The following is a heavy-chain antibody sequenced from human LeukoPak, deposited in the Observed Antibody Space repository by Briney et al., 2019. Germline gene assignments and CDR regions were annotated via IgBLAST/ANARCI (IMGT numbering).Heavy chain of an antibody. J-gene: IGHJ4*02. CDR3: ARHDWKY. D-gene: IGHD1-1*01. CDR1: GGSITSSIFY. CDR2: IYYSGIT. Sequence: SETLSLTCTVSGGSITSSIFYWGWIRQPPGKGLEWIGSIYYSGITSYNPSLKSRVTISVDTSKNQFSLKLSSVTAADTAVYYCARHDWKYWGQGTLVTVSS. V-gene: IGHV4-39*01.